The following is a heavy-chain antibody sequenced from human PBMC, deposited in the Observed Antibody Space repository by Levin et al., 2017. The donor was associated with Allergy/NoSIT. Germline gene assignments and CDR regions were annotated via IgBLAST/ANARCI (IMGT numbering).Heavy chain of an antibody. J-gene: IGHJ5*02. V-gene: IGHV1-8*01. Sequence: ASVKVSCKASGYTFTSYDINWVRQATGQGLEWMGWMNPNSGNTGYAQKFQGRVTMTRNTSISTAYMELSSLRSEDTAVYYCARGLRGAIRGGVWFDPWGQGTLVTVSS. D-gene: IGHD3-10*01. CDR1: GYTFTSYD. CDR2: MNPNSGNT. CDR3: ARGLRGAIRGGVWFDP.